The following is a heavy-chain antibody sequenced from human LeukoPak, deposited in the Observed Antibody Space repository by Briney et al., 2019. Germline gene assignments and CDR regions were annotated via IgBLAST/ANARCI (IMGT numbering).Heavy chain of an antibody. V-gene: IGHV5-10-1*01. CDR1: GYSFTTYW. Sequence: GESLRISCKASGYSFTTYWISWVRQMPGKGLEWMGRIDPSDSYTNYSPSFQGHVTISADKSITTAYLQWSSLKASDTAIYYCARLGNSGYYFDYWGQGTLVTVSS. J-gene: IGHJ4*02. CDR3: ARLGNSGYYFDY. D-gene: IGHD3-22*01. CDR2: IDPSDSYT.